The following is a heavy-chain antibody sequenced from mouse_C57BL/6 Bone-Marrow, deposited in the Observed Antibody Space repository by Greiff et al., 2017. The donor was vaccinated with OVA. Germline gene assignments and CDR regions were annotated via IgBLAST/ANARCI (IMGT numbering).Heavy chain of an antibody. CDR1: GFTFSNYW. Sequence: EVMLVESGGGLVQPGGSMKLSCVASGFTFSNYWMNWVRQSPEKGLEWVAQIRLKSDNYATHYAESVKGRFTISRDDSKSSVYLQMNNLRAEDTGIYYCTDYYGSSYVGWYFDVWGTGTTVTVSS. J-gene: IGHJ1*03. D-gene: IGHD1-1*01. V-gene: IGHV6-3*01. CDR2: IRLKSDNYAT. CDR3: TDYYGSSYVGWYFDV.